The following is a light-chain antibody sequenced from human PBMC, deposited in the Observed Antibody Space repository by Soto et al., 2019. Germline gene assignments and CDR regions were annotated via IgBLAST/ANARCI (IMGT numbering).Light chain of an antibody. CDR3: QQRSNWIT. V-gene: IGKV3-11*01. J-gene: IGKJ5*01. CDR2: GAS. CDR1: QSVTNN. Sequence: EIVMTPSPATLSVSPVERVTLSCRASQSVTNNLAWYQQTPGQAPRLLIYGASSGATGIPDRFSGSGSGTDFTLTISSLEPEDFAIYYCQQRSNWITFGQGTRLEIK.